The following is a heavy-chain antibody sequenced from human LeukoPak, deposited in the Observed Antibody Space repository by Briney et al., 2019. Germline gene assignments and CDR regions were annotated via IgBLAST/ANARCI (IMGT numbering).Heavy chain of an antibody. J-gene: IGHJ3*02. CDR3: ATVLLCFGEVIPGAFDI. V-gene: IGHV4-38-2*01. CDR2: IYYNGST. CDR1: GYSITSYYF. Sequence: PSETLTLTCAASGYSITSYYFRCLRQPPPEEGQWRGGIIYYNGSTYYNQTLKSRVTISVDTSKNQFSLKLSTVTAADTAVYYCATVLLCFGEVIPGAFDIWGGGAILAVAS. D-gene: IGHD3-10*01.